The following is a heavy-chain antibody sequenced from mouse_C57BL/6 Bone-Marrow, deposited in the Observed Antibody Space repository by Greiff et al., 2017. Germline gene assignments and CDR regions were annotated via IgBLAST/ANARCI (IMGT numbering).Heavy chain of an antibody. J-gene: IGHJ3*01. D-gene: IGHD1-1*01. CDR2: IYPSDSET. V-gene: IGHV1-61*01. Sequence: QVQLQQSGAELVRPGSSVKLSCKASGYTFTSYWMDWVKQRPGQGLELIGNIYPSDSETHYNQKFKDKATLTVDKSSSTAYMQLSSLTSEDSAVYYCARGGYYGSSPLAYWGQGTLVTVSA. CDR1: GYTFTSYW. CDR3: ARGGYYGSSPLAY.